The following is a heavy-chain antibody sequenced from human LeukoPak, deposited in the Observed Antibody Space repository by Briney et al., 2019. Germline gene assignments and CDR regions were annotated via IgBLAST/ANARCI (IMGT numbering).Heavy chain of an antibody. J-gene: IGHJ3*02. V-gene: IGHV7-4-1*02. CDR2: INTNTGNP. D-gene: IGHD3-10*01. CDR3: ARDRLTMVRGVITTRGRAFDI. Sequence: GESLKISCKGSGYSFTSYWIGWVRQAPGKGLEWMGWINTNTGNPTSAQGFTGRFVFSLDISVSTTYLQISSLKAEDTAVYYCARDRLTMVRGVITTRGRAFDIWGQGTMVTVSS. CDR1: GYSFTSYW.